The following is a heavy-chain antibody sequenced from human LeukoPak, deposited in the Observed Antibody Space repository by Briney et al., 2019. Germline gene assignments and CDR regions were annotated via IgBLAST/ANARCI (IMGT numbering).Heavy chain of an antibody. CDR3: ATYSGSYLR. D-gene: IGHD1-26*01. V-gene: IGHV3-7*01. CDR1: GFTFTFYW. Sequence: GGSLRLSCAASGFTFTFYWMSWVRQAPGKGLEWVANIKQDGSEKYYVDSVKGRFTISRDNAKNSLYLQMNGLRAEDTAVYYRATYSGSYLRWGQGTLVTVSS. CDR2: IKQDGSEK. J-gene: IGHJ4*02.